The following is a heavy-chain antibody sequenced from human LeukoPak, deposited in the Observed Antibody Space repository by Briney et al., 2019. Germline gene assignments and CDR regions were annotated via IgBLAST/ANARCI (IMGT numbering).Heavy chain of an antibody. CDR2: ISGSGGST. D-gene: IGHD3-22*01. CDR1: GFTFSSYA. CDR3: ARDPLNYYDSKPLDY. J-gene: IGHJ4*02. V-gene: IGHV3-23*01. Sequence: GGSLRLSCAAPGFTFSSYAMSWVRQAPGKGLEWVSAISGSGGSTYYADSVKGRFTISRDNSKNTLYLQMNSLRAEDTAVYYCARDPLNYYDSKPLDYWGQGTLVTVSS.